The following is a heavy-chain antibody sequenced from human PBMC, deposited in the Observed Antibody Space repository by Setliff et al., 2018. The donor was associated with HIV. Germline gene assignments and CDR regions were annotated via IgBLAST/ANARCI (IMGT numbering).Heavy chain of an antibody. CDR1: GDTFTTYV. CDR2: RSPIFSTT. D-gene: IGHD3-22*01. J-gene: IGHJ3*02. Sequence: GASVKVSCKCSGDTFTTYVVSWVRQAPGQGPEWMGGRSPIFSTTNYAQKFQGRVTITTDESTSRAYMELSSLRSEDTAVYYCAITSRGYSLQRGGAFDIWGQGTLVT. CDR3: AITSRGYSLQRGGAFDI. V-gene: IGHV1-69*05.